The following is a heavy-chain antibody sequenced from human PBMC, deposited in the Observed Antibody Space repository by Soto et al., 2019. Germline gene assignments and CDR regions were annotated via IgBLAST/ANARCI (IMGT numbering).Heavy chain of an antibody. J-gene: IGHJ6*02. CDR3: ARGQWLVYYYGMDV. CDR2: IIPIFGTA. D-gene: IGHD6-19*01. Sequence: SVKVSCKASGGTFSSYAISWVRQAPGQGLEWMGGIIPIFGTANSAQKFQGRVTITADESTSTAYMELSSLRSEDTAVYYCARGQWLVYYYGMDVWGQGTTVTSP. CDR1: GGTFSSYA. V-gene: IGHV1-69*13.